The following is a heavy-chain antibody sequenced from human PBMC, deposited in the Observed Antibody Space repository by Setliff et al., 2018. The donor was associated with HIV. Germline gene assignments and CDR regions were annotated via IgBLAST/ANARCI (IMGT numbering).Heavy chain of an antibody. CDR3: ASPRGYCSGGTCHFWYFDL. CDR2: ISYSGST. CDR1: GGSISSSTYY. Sequence: SETLSLTCTVSGGSISSSTYYWGWNRQPPGKGLEWIGTISYSGSTYYNPSLKSRVIISVDTSKNQFSLKLSSVTAADTAVYYCASPRGYCSGGTCHFWYFDLWGRGTLVTVSS. J-gene: IGHJ2*01. D-gene: IGHD2-15*01. V-gene: IGHV4-39*01.